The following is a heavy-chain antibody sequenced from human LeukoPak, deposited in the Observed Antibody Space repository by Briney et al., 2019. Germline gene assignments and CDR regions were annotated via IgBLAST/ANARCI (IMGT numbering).Heavy chain of an antibody. CDR3: ARASGSDNSSYYYGMDV. Sequence: SETLSLTCTVSAGSINNYYWSWIRQPPGKGLEWIGYIYYSGSTNYNPSLKSRVTISVDTSKNQFSLKLSSVTAADTAVYYCARASGSDNSSYYYGMDVWGQGTTVTVSS. D-gene: IGHD1-26*01. CDR1: AGSINNYY. V-gene: IGHV4-59*01. J-gene: IGHJ6*02. CDR2: IYYSGST.